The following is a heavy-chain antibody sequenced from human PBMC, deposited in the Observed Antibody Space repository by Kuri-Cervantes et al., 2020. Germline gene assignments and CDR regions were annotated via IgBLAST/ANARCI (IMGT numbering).Heavy chain of an antibody. CDR2: ISYDGSNK. CDR3: ARALNDY. CDR1: GFTLSSYA. Sequence: GESLKISCAASGFTLSSYAMHWVRQAPGKGLEWVAVISYDGSNKYYADSVKGRFTISRDNSKNTLYLQMNSLRAEDTAVYYCARALNDYWGQGTLVTVSS. V-gene: IGHV3-30-3*01. J-gene: IGHJ4*02.